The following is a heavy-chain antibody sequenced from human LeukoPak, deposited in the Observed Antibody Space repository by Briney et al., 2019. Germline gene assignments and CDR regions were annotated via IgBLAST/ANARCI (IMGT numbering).Heavy chain of an antibody. Sequence: SVKVSCKASGYTFTSYAMHWVRQAPGQRLEWMGWINAGNGNTKYSQEFQGRVTITRDTSASTAYMELSSLRSEDMAVYYCARRLGSSGWYGFDYWGQGTLVTVSS. CDR2: INAGNGNT. CDR1: GYTFTSYA. J-gene: IGHJ4*02. D-gene: IGHD6-19*01. V-gene: IGHV1-3*03. CDR3: ARRLGSSGWYGFDY.